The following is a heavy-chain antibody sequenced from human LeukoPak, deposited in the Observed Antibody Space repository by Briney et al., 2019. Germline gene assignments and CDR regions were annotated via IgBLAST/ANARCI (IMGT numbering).Heavy chain of an antibody. CDR2: IIPIFGTA. J-gene: IGHJ4*02. D-gene: IGHD6-19*01. V-gene: IGHV1-69*05. Sequence: SVKVSCKASGGTFSSYAISWVRQAPGQGLEWMGGIIPIFGTANYAQKFQGRVTITTDESTSTAYMELSSLRSEDTAVYYCATFHYRGWYYFDYWGQGTLVTVSS. CDR3: ATFHYRGWYYFDY. CDR1: GGTFSSYA.